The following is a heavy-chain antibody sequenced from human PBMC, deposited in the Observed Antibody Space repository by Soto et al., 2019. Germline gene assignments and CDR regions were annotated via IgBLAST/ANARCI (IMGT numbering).Heavy chain of an antibody. V-gene: IGHV3-74*01. D-gene: IGHD2-8*02. J-gene: IGHJ4*02. CDR1: GFPFTNYW. CDR3: AGWVNIVPVAPSDFDR. CDR2: ISPDGSDV. Sequence: LRLSCAASGFPFTNYWMNWVRQTPGKGLMWVSRISPDGSDVGYADSVGGRCTVSRHNAKNTLYLQMHSLRAEDTARYYCAGWVNIVPVAPSDFDRWGQGTLVTVSS.